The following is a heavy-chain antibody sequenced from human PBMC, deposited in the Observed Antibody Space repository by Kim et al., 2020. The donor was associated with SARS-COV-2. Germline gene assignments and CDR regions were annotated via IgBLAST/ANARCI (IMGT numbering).Heavy chain of an antibody. CDR2: IIPILGIA. J-gene: IGHJ6*02. Sequence: SVKVSCKASGGTFSSYTISWVRQAPGQGLEWMGRIIPILGIANYAQKFQGRVTITADKSTSTAYMELSSLRSEDTAVYYCARELGYCSSTSCHLLYYGMDVWGQGTTVTVSS. V-gene: IGHV1-69*04. CDR1: GGTFSSYT. D-gene: IGHD2-2*01. CDR3: ARELGYCSSTSCHLLYYGMDV.